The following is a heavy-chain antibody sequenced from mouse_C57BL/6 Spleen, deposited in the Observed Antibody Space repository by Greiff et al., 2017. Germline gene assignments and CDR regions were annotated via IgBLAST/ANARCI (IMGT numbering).Heavy chain of an antibody. CDR2: IDPEDGDT. D-gene: IGHD2-3*01. CDR3: TTVRLLDY. CDR1: GFNIKDYY. Sequence: VQLQQSGAELVRPGASVKLSCTASGFNIKDYYMHWVQQRPEQGLEWLGRIDPEDGDTEYAPKFQGKATMTADTSANTAYLQLSSLTSEDTAVYYCTTVRLLDYWGQGTTLTVSS. V-gene: IGHV14-1*01. J-gene: IGHJ2*01.